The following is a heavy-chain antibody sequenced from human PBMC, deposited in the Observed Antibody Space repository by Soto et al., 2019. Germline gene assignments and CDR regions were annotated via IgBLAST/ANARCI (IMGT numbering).Heavy chain of an antibody. CDR3: ARGPVVVTASDGYFDY. CDR2: IIPIFGTA. Sequence: QVQLVQSGAEVKKPGSSVKVSCKASGGTFSSYAISWVRQAPGHGLEWMGGIIPIFGTANYAQKFQGRVTITADESTSTAYMELSSLRSEDTAVYYCARGPVVVTASDGYFDYWGQGTLVTVSS. CDR1: GGTFSSYA. J-gene: IGHJ4*02. D-gene: IGHD2-21*02. V-gene: IGHV1-69*01.